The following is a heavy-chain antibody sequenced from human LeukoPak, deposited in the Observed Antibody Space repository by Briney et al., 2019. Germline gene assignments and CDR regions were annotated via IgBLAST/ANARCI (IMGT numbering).Heavy chain of an antibody. V-gene: IGHV3-30-3*01. J-gene: IGHJ4*02. D-gene: IGHD2-2*01. CDR1: GFTFNSYS. Sequence: GGSLRLSCAASGFTFNSYSMHWVRQAPGKGLEWVTAISDDETYKFYADSVKGRFTISRDNSKNTLYMQMNSLRAEDTAVYYCAKAVVIVPTATPFDYWGQGTLVTVSS. CDR3: AKAVVIVPTATPFDY. CDR2: ISDDETYK.